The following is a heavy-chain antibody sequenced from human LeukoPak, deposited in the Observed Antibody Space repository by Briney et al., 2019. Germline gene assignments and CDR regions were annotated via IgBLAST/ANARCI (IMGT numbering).Heavy chain of an antibody. D-gene: IGHD2-21*02. CDR1: GGSISSGSYY. Sequence: KTSETLSLTCTVSGGSISSGSYYWSWIRQPAGKGLEWIGRIYTSGSTNYNPSLKSRVTISVDTSKNQFSLKLSSVTAADTAVYYCAMTLGVTAPFYFDYWGQGTLVTVSS. CDR2: IYTSGST. V-gene: IGHV4-61*02. CDR3: AMTLGVTAPFYFDY. J-gene: IGHJ4*02.